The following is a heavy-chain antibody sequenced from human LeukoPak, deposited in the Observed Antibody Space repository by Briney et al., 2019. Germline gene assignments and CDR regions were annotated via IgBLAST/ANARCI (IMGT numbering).Heavy chain of an antibody. V-gene: IGHV3-48*01. CDR2: ISSSSSTI. CDR1: GFTFSSYS. CDR3: ARVKYQLLWGVFDY. Sequence: GGSLRLSCAASGFTFSSYSMNWVRQAPGKGLEWVSYISSSSSTIYYADSVRGRFTISRDNAKNSLYLQMNSLRAEDTAVYYCARVKYQLLWGVFDYWGQGTLVTVSS. D-gene: IGHD2-2*01. J-gene: IGHJ4*02.